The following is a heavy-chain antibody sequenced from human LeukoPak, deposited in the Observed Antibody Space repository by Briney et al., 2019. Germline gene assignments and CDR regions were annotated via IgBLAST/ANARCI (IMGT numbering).Heavy chain of an antibody. CDR3: ARPYSYEDY. V-gene: IGHV4-59*01. Sequence: RASETLSLTCTVSGGSNSPYYWSWIRQPPGKGVEWIGYIYYSGSTNYNPSLKSRVTISVDTSKNQFSLKLSSVTAADTAVYYCARPYSYEDYWGQGTLVTVSS. D-gene: IGHD5-18*01. CDR1: GGSNSPYY. J-gene: IGHJ4*02. CDR2: IYYSGST.